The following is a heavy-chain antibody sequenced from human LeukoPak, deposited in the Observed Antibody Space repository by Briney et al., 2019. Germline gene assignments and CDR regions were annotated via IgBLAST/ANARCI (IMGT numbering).Heavy chain of an antibody. CDR2: IYYSGST. D-gene: IGHD2-2*01. Sequence: SETLSLTCTVSGGSISSYYWSWIRQPPGKGLEWIGYIYYSGSTSYNPSLKSRVTISVDTSNNQLSLKVNSVTAADTAMYYCVKSNSRYQPWTLDIWGRGTMVTVSS. J-gene: IGHJ3*02. CDR1: GGSISSYY. V-gene: IGHV4-59*01. CDR3: VKSNSRYQPWTLDI.